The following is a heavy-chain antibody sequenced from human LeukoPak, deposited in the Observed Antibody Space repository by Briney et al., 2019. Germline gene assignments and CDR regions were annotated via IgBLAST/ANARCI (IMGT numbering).Heavy chain of an antibody. J-gene: IGHJ6*03. CDR1: GGSVRRGNYY. V-gene: IGHV4-61*02. Sequence: SQTLSLTCTVSGGSVRRGNYYWNWLRQPAGSGLEWIGRIYTSGTTDYNPSLRTRVTISVDASRNQFSLNLSSVTAADTVVYYCARWSGSVTARNYYYYMDVWGEGTTVTVSS. D-gene: IGHD6-6*01. CDR2: IYTSGTT. CDR3: ARWSGSVTARNYYYYMDV.